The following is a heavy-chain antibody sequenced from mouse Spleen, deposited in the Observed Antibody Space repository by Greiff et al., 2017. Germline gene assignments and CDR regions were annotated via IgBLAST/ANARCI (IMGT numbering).Heavy chain of an antibody. J-gene: IGHJ1*01. V-gene: IGHV5-9*04. D-gene: IGHD1-1*01. CDR2: ISSGGGNT. CDR3: ARRGYGSSYRWYFDV. Sequence: EVKVVESGGGLVKLGGSLKLSCAASGFTFSSYAMSWVRQTPEKRLEWVATISSGGGNTYYPDSEKGRFTISRDNAKNTLYLQMSSLKSEDTAMYYCARRGYGSSYRWYFDVWGAGTTVTVSS. CDR1: GFTFSSYA.